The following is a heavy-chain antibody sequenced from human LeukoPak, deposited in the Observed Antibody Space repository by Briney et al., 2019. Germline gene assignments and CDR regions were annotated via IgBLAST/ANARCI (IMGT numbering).Heavy chain of an antibody. J-gene: IGHJ4*02. D-gene: IGHD2-2*01. Sequence: ASVKVSCKASGYTFTGYHMHWVRQAPGQGLEWMGRINPNSGDTNYAQKFQGRVTMTRDTSISTAYMELSRLRSDDTAAYYCARDYCSSTSCLFDYRGQGTLVTVSS. CDR2: INPNSGDT. CDR3: ARDYCSSTSCLFDY. CDR1: GYTFTGYH. V-gene: IGHV1-2*06.